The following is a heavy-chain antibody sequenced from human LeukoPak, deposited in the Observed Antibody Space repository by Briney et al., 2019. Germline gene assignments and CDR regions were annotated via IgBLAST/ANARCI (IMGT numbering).Heavy chain of an antibody. V-gene: IGHV4-59*01. Sequence: SETLSLTCTVSSGSISLYYWTWIRQPPGKGLEWIGYIYYTGSTNYNPSLESRVTISVDTSKNQFSPNLSSVTAADTAVYYCARIGGRAVAPLDYWGQGTLVTGSS. D-gene: IGHD3-16*01. CDR1: SGSISLYY. J-gene: IGHJ4*01. CDR2: IYYTGST. CDR3: ARIGGRAVAPLDY.